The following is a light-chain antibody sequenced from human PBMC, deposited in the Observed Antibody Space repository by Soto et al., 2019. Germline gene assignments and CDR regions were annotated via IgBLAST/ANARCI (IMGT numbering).Light chain of an antibody. CDR1: SSDVGAYNF. J-gene: IGLJ1*01. CDR3: SSYTSSSTHV. V-gene: IGLV2-14*03. Sequence: QSVLTQPASVSGSPGQSITISCTGTSSDVGAYNFVSWYQQHPSKVPKLMIFDVSSRPSGVSDRFSGSKSGNTASLTISGLQAEDEGDYYCSSYTSSSTHVFGSGTQLTVL. CDR2: DVS.